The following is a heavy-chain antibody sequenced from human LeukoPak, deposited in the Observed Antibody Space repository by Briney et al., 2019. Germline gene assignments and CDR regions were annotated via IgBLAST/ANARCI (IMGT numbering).Heavy chain of an antibody. CDR1: GFTFSSFD. Sequence: GGSLRLSCAASGFTFSSFDMNWVRQAPGKGLEWVSFITTSSSYTHYADSVKGRFTISRDNAKNSLFLQMNSLRAEDTAVYYCARVGYSSGWYGWFDPWGQGTLVTVSS. D-gene: IGHD6-19*01. CDR3: ARVGYSSGWYGWFDP. J-gene: IGHJ5*02. V-gene: IGHV3-21*01. CDR2: ITTSSSYT.